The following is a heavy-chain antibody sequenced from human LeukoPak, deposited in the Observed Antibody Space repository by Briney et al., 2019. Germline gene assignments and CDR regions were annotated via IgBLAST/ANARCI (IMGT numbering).Heavy chain of an antibody. CDR3: ARGPYSSSWPVDY. Sequence: GASAKVSCKASGYTFTGYYMHWVRRAPGQGLEWMGWINPNSGGTNYAQKFQGRVTMTRDTSISTAYMELSRLRSDDTAVYYCARGPYSSSWPVDYWGQGTLVTVSS. J-gene: IGHJ4*02. CDR1: GYTFTGYY. V-gene: IGHV1-2*02. D-gene: IGHD6-13*01. CDR2: INPNSGGT.